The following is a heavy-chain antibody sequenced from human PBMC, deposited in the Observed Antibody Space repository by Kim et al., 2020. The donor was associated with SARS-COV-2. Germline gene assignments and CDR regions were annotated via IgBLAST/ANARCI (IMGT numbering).Heavy chain of an antibody. CDR3: ARFPGVPNTQFDY. J-gene: IGHJ4*02. CDR2: ISSSSSYT. CDR1: GFTFGDYY. D-gene: IGHD2-2*01. V-gene: IGHV3-11*03. Sequence: GGSLRLSCAASGFTFGDYYMSWIRQAPGKGLEWVSYISSSSSYTNYADSVKGRFTISRDNAKNSLYLQMNSLRAEDTAVYYCARFPGVPNTQFDYWGQGTLVTVSS.